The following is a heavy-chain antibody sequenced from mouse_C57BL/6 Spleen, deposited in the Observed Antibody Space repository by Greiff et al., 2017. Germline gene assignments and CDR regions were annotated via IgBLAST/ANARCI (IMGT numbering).Heavy chain of an antibody. V-gene: IGHV1-15*01. J-gene: IGHJ3*01. D-gene: IGHD1-1*01. CDR3: TGHGSCSFAY. CDR1: GYTFTDYE. Sequence: QVQLKQSGAELVRPGASVTLSCKASGYTFTDYEMHWVKQTPVHGLEWIGAIDPETGGTAYNQKLKGKAMLTADKSSSTAYMELRSLTSEDSADYYSTGHGSCSFAYWGQGTLVTVSA. CDR2: IDPETGGT.